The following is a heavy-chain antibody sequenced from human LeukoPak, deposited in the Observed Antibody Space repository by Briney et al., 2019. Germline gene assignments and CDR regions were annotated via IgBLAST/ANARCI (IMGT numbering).Heavy chain of an antibody. V-gene: IGHV3-53*01. CDR1: GFTVSDNY. Sequence: GGSLRLSCAASGFTVSDNYMSWVRQAPGKGLEWVSVIYTGGSTYSADSVQGRFTISRDNSKNTLYLQMNSLRAEDTAVYFCARGIKVTASEYYFDYWGQGTLVTVSS. CDR3: ARGIKVTASEYYFDY. D-gene: IGHD2-21*02. J-gene: IGHJ4*02. CDR2: IYTGGST.